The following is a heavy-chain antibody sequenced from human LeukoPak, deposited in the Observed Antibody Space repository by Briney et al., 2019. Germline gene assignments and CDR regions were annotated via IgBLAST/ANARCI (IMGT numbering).Heavy chain of an antibody. D-gene: IGHD3-22*01. Sequence: PGGSLRLSCAASGFTFRNYAMSWVRQAPGKGLEWVSSVSGSGGSTYYADSVKGRFTISRDNSKNTLFLHMNSLRAEDTAVYYCAKAISINYYDSSGYFLDAFDIWGQGTMVTVSS. J-gene: IGHJ3*02. V-gene: IGHV3-23*01. CDR2: VSGSGGST. CDR3: AKAISINYYDSSGYFLDAFDI. CDR1: GFTFRNYA.